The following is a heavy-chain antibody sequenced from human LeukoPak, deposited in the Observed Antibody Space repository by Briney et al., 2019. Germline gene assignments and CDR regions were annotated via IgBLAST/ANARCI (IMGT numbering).Heavy chain of an antibody. CDR2: INPNSGGT. CDR1: GYTFTGYY. V-gene: IGHV1-2*02. D-gene: IGHD2-2*01. Sequence: ASVKVSCKASGYTFTGYYMHWVRQAPGQGLEWMGWINPNSGGTNYAQKFQGRVTMTRDMSISTAYMELSRLRSDDTAVYYCARAVSGIYCSSTSCYDWFDPWGQGTLVTVSS. J-gene: IGHJ5*02. CDR3: ARAVSGIYCSSTSCYDWFDP.